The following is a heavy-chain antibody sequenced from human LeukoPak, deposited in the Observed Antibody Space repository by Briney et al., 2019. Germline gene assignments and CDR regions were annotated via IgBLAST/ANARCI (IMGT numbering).Heavy chain of an antibody. Sequence: PGGSLTLSCAASGFTFSGSAMHWVRQASGKGLEWVGRIRSKANSYATAYAASVKGRFTISRDDSKNTAYLQMNSLKTEDTAVYYCTRPFYCSSTSCYEDYWGQGTLVTVSS. J-gene: IGHJ4*02. V-gene: IGHV3-73*01. D-gene: IGHD2-2*01. CDR1: GFTFSGSA. CDR2: IRSKANSYAT. CDR3: TRPFYCSSTSCYEDY.